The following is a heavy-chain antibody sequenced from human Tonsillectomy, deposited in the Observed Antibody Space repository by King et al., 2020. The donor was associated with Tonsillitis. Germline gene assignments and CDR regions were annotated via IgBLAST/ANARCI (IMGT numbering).Heavy chain of an antibody. J-gene: IGHJ6*02. CDR3: ARGDWGKSYQLLEGGHYYYYYGMDV. D-gene: IGHD2-2*01. Sequence: VQLPESGPGLVKPSETLSLTCTVSGGSISSYYWSWIRQPPGKGLEWIGYIYYSGSTNYNPSLKSRVTISVDTSKNQFSLKLSSVTAAATAVYYCARGDWGKSYQLLEGGHYYYYYGMDVWGQGTTVTVSS. CDR1: GGSISSYY. CDR2: IYYSGST. V-gene: IGHV4-59*01.